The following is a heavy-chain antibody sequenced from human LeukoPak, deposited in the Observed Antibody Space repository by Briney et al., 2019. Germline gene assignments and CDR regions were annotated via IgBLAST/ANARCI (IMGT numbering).Heavy chain of an antibody. CDR3: ARAGRITIYNWFDP. CDR2: ISYDGSNK. V-gene: IGHV3-30-3*01. J-gene: IGHJ5*02. D-gene: IGHD3-10*01. Sequence: GGSLRLSCAASGFTFSSYAMHWVRQAPGKGLEWVAVISYDGSNKYYADSVKGRFTISRDNSKNTLYLQMNSLRAEDTAVYYCARAGRITIYNWFDPWGQGTLVTVSS. CDR1: GFTFSSYA.